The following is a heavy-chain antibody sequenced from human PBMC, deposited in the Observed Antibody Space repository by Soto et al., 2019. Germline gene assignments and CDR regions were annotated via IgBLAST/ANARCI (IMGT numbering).Heavy chain of an antibody. CDR1: GFTFSSYS. J-gene: IGHJ4*02. D-gene: IGHD2-2*01. Sequence: PGGSLRLSCAASGFTFSSYSMNWVRQAPGKGLEWVSSISSSSSYIYYADSVKGRFTISRDNAKNSLYLQMNSLRAEDTAVYYCARDGADLLDCSSTSCPDKVVVVVAAYDYWGQETLVTVPS. CDR3: ARDGADLLDCSSTSCPDKVVVVVAAYDY. CDR2: ISSSSSYI. V-gene: IGHV3-21*01.